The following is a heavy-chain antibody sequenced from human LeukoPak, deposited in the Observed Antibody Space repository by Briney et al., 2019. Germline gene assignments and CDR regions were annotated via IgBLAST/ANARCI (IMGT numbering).Heavy chain of an antibody. CDR3: AREAAAGTGYYYYYGMDV. CDR1: GFTFSDYY. V-gene: IGHV3-11*06. D-gene: IGHD6-13*01. CDR2: ISSSSSYT. Sequence: GGSLRLSCAASGFTFSDYYMSWIRQAPGKGLEWVSYISSSSSYTNYADSVKGRFTISRDNAKNLLYLQMNSLRAEDTAVYYCAREAAAGTGYYYYYGMDVWGKGTTVTVSS. J-gene: IGHJ6*04.